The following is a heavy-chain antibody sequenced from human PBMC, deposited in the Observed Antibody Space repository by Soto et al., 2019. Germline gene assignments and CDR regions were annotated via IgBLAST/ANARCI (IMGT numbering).Heavy chain of an antibody. V-gene: IGHV4-59*01. J-gene: IGHJ3*02. CDR2: IYSSGGT. CDR1: GGSISSYY. CDR3: ARDLPPSYDSSGYSVFDI. Sequence: SETLSLTCSVSGGSISSYYWSWIRQSPGKGLEWIGYIYSSGGTNYNPSLKSRVTISVDTSKNQFSLKLSSVTAADTAVYYCARDLPPSYDSSGYSVFDIWGQGTMVT. D-gene: IGHD3-22*01.